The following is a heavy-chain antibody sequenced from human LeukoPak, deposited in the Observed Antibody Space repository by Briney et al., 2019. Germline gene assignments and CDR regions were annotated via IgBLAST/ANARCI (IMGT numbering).Heavy chain of an antibody. CDR2: IYYSGST. J-gene: IGHJ4*02. CDR1: GGSISSGGYY. CDR3: ARANGYYGSGSYSLIDY. V-gene: IGHV4-30-4*08. D-gene: IGHD3-10*01. Sequence: SETLSLTCTVSGGSISSGGYYWSWIRQHPGKGLEWIGYIYYSGSTYYNPSLKSRVTISVDTSKNQFSLKLSSVTAADTAVYYCARANGYYGSGSYSLIDYWGQGTLVTVSS.